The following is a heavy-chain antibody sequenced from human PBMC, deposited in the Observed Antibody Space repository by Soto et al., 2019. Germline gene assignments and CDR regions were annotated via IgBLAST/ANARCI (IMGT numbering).Heavy chain of an antibody. Sequence: GGSLRLSCAASGFTFSGCAMGWVRQAPGKGLEWVSDIIDSGASTYYADSVKGRFTISRDNSKSTLYLQMNSLRTEDTAVYYCSRWGLQFSGMDVWGQGTTVTVSS. CDR2: IIDSGAST. CDR3: SRWGLQFSGMDV. J-gene: IGHJ6*02. V-gene: IGHV3-23*01. CDR1: GFTFSGCA. D-gene: IGHD1-1*01.